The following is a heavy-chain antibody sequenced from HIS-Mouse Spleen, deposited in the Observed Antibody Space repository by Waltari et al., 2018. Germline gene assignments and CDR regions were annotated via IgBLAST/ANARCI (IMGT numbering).Heavy chain of an antibody. CDR2: ITYRART. CDR1: GGSISSSSYY. V-gene: IGHV4-39*07. J-gene: IGHJ2*01. D-gene: IGHD6-13*01. Sequence: QLQLQESGPGLVKPSETLSLTCTVSGGSISSSSYYWGWIRQPPGKGLGWFGSITYRARTYYNPALKSRVTISVDTSKNQFSLKLSSVTAADTAVYYCAREIPYSSSWYDWYFDLWGRGTLVTVSS. CDR3: AREIPYSSSWYDWYFDL.